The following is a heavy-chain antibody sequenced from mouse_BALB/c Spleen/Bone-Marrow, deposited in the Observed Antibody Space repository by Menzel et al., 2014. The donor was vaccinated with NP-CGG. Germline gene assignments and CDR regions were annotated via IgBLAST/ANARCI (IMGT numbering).Heavy chain of an antibody. CDR2: IHPSDTET. CDR3: ARLEGNYGSTFAY. CDR1: GYSFTSYW. J-gene: IGHJ3*01. V-gene: IGHV1-61*01. D-gene: IGHD1-1*01. Sequence: QVQLKESGAELVRPGASVKLSCKASGYSFTSYWMNCVKQRPGHGLEWIGMIHPSDTETRLNQRFKDKATLTVDKSSSTAYMQLNSPTSEDSAVYYCARLEGNYGSTFAYWGQGTLVTVSA.